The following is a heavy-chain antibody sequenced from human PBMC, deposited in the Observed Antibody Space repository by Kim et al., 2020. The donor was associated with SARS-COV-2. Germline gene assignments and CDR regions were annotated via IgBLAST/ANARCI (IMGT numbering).Heavy chain of an antibody. D-gene: IGHD6-13*01. Sequence: GGSLRLSCAVSGFTFNSYGMHWVRQAPGKGLEWVALISNDGSEKYYADSVKGRFTISRDNSKNTLYLQMNSLRAEDTAVYYGAKGPPRIAAAGATVWVFDYWGQGTPVTVSS. CDR3: AKGPPRIAAAGATVWVFDY. CDR2: ISNDGSEK. J-gene: IGHJ4*02. CDR1: GFTFNSYG. V-gene: IGHV3-30*18.